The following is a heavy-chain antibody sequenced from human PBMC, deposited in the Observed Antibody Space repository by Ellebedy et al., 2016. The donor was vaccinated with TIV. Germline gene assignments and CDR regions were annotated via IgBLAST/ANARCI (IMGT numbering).Heavy chain of an antibody. CDR1: GFTFSSYS. CDR3: ARDQGRGPYVTYGFDP. CDR2: ISSSSSTI. J-gene: IGHJ5*02. Sequence: PGGSLRLSCAASGFTFSSYSMNWVRQAPGKGLEWVSYISSSSSTIYYADSVKGRFTISRDNAKNSLYLQMNSLRDEDTAVYYCARDQGRGPYVTYGFDPWGQGTLVTVSS. V-gene: IGHV3-48*02. D-gene: IGHD4-17*01.